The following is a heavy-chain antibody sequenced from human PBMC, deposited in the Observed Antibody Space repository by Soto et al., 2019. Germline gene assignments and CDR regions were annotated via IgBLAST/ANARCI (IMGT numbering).Heavy chain of an antibody. CDR3: ARDQALGDLPHYGMDV. Sequence: QVQLVQSGAEVKKPGSSVKVSCKASGGTFSSYAISWVRQAPGQGLEWMGGIIPIFGTANYAQKFQGRVTITADKSTSTAYMELSSLRSEDTAVYYCARDQALGDLPHYGMDVWGQGTTVTVSS. V-gene: IGHV1-69*06. CDR2: IIPIFGTA. CDR1: GGTFSSYA. D-gene: IGHD2-21*02. J-gene: IGHJ6*02.